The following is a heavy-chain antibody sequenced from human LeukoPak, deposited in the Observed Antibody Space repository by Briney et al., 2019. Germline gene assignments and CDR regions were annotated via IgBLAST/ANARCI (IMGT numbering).Heavy chain of an antibody. CDR1: GGTFSSYA. J-gene: IGHJ5*02. D-gene: IGHD2-21*01. V-gene: IGHV1-69*05. CDR2: IIPIFGTA. Sequence: SVKVSCKASGGTFSSYAISWVRQAPGQGLEWMGRIIPIFGTANYAQKFQGRVTITTDESTSTAYMELSSLRSEDTAVYYCARSPLLFPGWFDPWGQGALVTVSS. CDR3: ARSPLLFPGWFDP.